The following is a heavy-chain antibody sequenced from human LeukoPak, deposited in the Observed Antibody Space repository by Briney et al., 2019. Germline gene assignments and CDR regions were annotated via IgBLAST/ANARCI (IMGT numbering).Heavy chain of an antibody. V-gene: IGHV3-21*01. CDR2: ISSSSSYI. J-gene: IGHJ3*02. Sequence: GGSLRLSCAASGFTFSSYSMNWVRQAPGKGLEWVSSISSSSSYIYYADSVKGRFTISRDNAKKSVYLQMNSLRAEDTAVYYCARTYDFWSGYYGHDAFDMWGQGTMVTVSS. CDR3: ARTYDFWSGYYGHDAFDM. CDR1: GFTFSSYS. D-gene: IGHD3-3*01.